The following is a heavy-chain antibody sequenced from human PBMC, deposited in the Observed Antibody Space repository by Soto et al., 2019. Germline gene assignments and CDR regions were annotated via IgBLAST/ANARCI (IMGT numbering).Heavy chain of an antibody. V-gene: IGHV3-23*01. CDR3: ETVHSSGLYNNWFDP. J-gene: IGHJ5*02. CDR1: GFTFSSYA. D-gene: IGHD6-19*01. Sequence: GGSLRLSCAASGFTFSSYAINWVRQAPGKGLEWVSGISGTGGSTYYADSVKGRFTISRDNSKNRVYLQMNSLRGEDTAVYYCETVHSSGLYNNWFDPWGPGNRVSVYS. CDR2: ISGTGGST.